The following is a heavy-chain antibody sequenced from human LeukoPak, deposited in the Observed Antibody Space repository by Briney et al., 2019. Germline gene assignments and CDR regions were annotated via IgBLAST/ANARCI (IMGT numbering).Heavy chain of an antibody. CDR2: IDSDGYST. J-gene: IGHJ4*02. V-gene: IGHV3-74*01. CDR3: ARDHVRSYDY. D-gene: IGHD3-3*01. Sequence: PGGSLRLFCAASGFTFSSYWMHWVRQVPGKGLVWVSRIDSDGYSTRYADSVKGRFTISRDNAKNPLYLQMNSLRAVDTAVYYCARDHVRSYDYWGQGTLVTVSS. CDR1: GFTFSSYW.